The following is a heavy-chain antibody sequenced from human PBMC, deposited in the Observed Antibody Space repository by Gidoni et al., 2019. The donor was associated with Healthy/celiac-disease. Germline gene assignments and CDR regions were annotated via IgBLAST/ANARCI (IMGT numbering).Heavy chain of an antibody. CDR2: IIPILGIA. V-gene: IGHV1-69*09. J-gene: IGHJ3*02. CDR3: ASRCSSTSCYSI. CDR1: GGTFSSYA. D-gene: IGHD2-2*01. Sequence: QVQLVQSGAEVKKPGSSVKVSCKASGGTFSSYAISWVRQAPGQGLEWMGRIIPILGIANYAQKFQGRVTITADKSTSTAYMELSSLRSEDTAVYYCASRCSSTSCYSIWGQGTMVTVSS.